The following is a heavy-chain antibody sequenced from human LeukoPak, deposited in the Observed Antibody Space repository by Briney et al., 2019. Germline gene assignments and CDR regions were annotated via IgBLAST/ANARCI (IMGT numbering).Heavy chain of an antibody. J-gene: IGHJ4*02. CDR3: ARVFYPAPFCDY. CDR1: GYTFTGYY. CDR2: INPNSGGT. D-gene: IGHD2-21*01. V-gene: IGHV1-2*02. Sequence: ASVKVSCKASGYTFTGYYMHWVRQAPGQGLEWMGWINPNSGGTNYAQKFQGRVTMTTDTSTSIAYMELRSLRSDDTAVYYCARVFYPAPFCDYWGQGTLVTVSS.